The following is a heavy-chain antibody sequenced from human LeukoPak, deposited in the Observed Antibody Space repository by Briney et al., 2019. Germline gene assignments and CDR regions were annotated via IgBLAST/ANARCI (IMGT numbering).Heavy chain of an antibody. D-gene: IGHD3-10*01. CDR3: TRVTDYYGSGSYYNVFDY. J-gene: IGHJ4*02. CDR1: GFTFGDYA. CDR2: IRSKAYGGTT. V-gene: IGHV3-49*04. Sequence: GGSLRLSCTASGFTFGDYAMSWVRQAPGKGLEWVGFIRSKAYGGTTEYATSVKGRFTISRDDSKSIAYLQMNSLKTEDTAVYYCTRVTDYYGSGSYYNVFDYWGQGTLVTVSS.